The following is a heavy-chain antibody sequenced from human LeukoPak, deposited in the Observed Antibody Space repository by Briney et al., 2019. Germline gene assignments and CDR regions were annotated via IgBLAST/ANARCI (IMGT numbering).Heavy chain of an antibody. J-gene: IGHJ4*02. CDR3: AKQVAGTSLFDY. Sequence: GGSLRLSCAASGFTFSSYAMSRVRQAPGKGLEWVSAISGSGGSTYYADSVKGRFTISRDNSKNTLYLQMNSLRAEDTAVYYCAKQVAGTSLFDYWGQGTLVTVSS. V-gene: IGHV3-23*01. D-gene: IGHD6-19*01. CDR1: GFTFSSYA. CDR2: ISGSGGST.